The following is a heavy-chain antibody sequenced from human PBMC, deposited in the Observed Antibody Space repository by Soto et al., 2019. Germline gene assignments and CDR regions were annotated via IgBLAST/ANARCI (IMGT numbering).Heavy chain of an antibody. V-gene: IGHV3-21*01. CDR1: RFTFSSYS. Sequence: EVQLVESGGGLVKPGGSLRLSCAASRFTFSSYSMNWVRQAPGKGLEWVSSISSSSSYIYYADSVKGRFTISRDNAKNSLYLQMNSLRAEDTAVYYCARGGTGTTSDYWGQGTLVTVSS. CDR3: ARGGTGTTSDY. CDR2: ISSSSSYI. D-gene: IGHD1-1*01. J-gene: IGHJ4*02.